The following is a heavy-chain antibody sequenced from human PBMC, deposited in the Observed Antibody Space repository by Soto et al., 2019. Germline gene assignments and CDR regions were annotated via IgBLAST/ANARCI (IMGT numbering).Heavy chain of an antibody. Sequence: QLQLQESGSGLVKPSQTLSLTCAVSGGSISSGGYSWSWIRQPPGKGLEWIGYIYHSGSTYYNPSLKGRVTIXEDXSXTQFYLKLCSVTAADTAVYYCASVRVDYGHSSGMHVWGQGTTVTVSS. CDR2: IYHSGST. CDR1: GGSISSGGYS. V-gene: IGHV4-30-2*01. D-gene: IGHD4-17*01. CDR3: ASVRVDYGHSSGMHV. J-gene: IGHJ6*02.